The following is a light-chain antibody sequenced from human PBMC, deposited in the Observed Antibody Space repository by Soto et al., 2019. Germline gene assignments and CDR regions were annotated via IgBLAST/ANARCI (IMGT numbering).Light chain of an antibody. V-gene: IGKV3-15*01. CDR1: HSVSSS. CDR2: GAS. CDR3: QHYNPGPWT. Sequence: TLSVSPGERATLSCRASHSVSSSLAWYQQKPGQAPRLLISGASTRAAGIPARFSGSGSGTEFTLTISSLQSEDFAAYYCQHYNPGPWTFGQGTKVDIK. J-gene: IGKJ1*01.